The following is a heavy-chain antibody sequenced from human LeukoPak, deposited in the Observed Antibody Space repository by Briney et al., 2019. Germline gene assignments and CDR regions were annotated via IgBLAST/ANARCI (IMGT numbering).Heavy chain of an antibody. V-gene: IGHV4-39*01. CDR3: ARTYDYYYYYMDV. CDR1: GGSISSGGYY. Sequence: SETLSLTCTVSGGSISSGGYYWGWIRQPPGKGLEWIGRIYYSGSTYYNPSLQSRVTISIDTSKNQFSLKLSSVTAADTAVYYCARTYDYYYYYMDVWGKGTTVTVSS. CDR2: IYYSGST. J-gene: IGHJ6*03. D-gene: IGHD4-17*01.